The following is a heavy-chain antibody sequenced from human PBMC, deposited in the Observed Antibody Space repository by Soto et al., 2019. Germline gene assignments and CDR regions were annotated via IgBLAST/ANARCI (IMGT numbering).Heavy chain of an antibody. D-gene: IGHD7-27*01. Sequence: GGSLRLSCAASGFTVSSNYMSWVRQAPGKGLEWVSVIYSGGSTYYADSVKGRFTISRDNSKNTLYLQMNSLRAEDTAVYYCARDREVTGGPHYFDYWGQGTLVTVSS. CDR3: ARDREVTGGPHYFDY. CDR1: GFTVSSNY. J-gene: IGHJ4*02. CDR2: IYSGGST. V-gene: IGHV3-66*02.